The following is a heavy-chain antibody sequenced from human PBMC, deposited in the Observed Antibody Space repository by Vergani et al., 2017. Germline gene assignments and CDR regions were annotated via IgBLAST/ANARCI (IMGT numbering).Heavy chain of an antibody. Sequence: EVQLVESGGGLVQPGGSLRLSCAASGFTVSSNYMSWVRQAPGKGLEWVSSISSSSSYIYYADSVKGRFTISRDNAKNSLYLQMNSLRAEDTAVYYCARSRLAGITMVRGVIGYWGQGTLVTVSS. CDR1: GFTVSSNY. J-gene: IGHJ4*02. D-gene: IGHD3-10*01. CDR2: ISSSSSYI. V-gene: IGHV3-21*01. CDR3: ARSRLAGITMVRGVIGY.